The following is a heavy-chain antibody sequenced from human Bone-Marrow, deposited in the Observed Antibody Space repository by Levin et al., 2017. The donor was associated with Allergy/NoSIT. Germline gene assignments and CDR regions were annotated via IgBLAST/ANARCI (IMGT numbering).Heavy chain of an antibody. Sequence: SETLSLTCTVSGGSISSSSYYWGWIRQPPGKGLEWIGSIYYSGSTYYNPSLKSRVTISVDTSKNQFSLKLSSVTAADTAVYYCARLGVVVVAATPYIDYWGQGTLVTVSS. V-gene: IGHV4-39*01. CDR2: IYYSGST. D-gene: IGHD2-15*01. CDR1: GGSISSSSYY. CDR3: ARLGVVVVAATPYIDY. J-gene: IGHJ4*02.